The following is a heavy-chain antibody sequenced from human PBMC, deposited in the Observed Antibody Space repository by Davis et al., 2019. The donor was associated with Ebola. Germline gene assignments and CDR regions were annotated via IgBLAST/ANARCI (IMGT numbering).Heavy chain of an antibody. CDR1: GFTFDTYW. Sequence: GESLKISCAASGFTFDTYWMQWVRQAPGKGLMWVSRIKTDGSSRDYADSVKGRFTISRDNAKNTLYLQMNSLRDEDTAVYYCARGGAGCSGSGCLYSYHGMDVWGQGTTVTVSS. J-gene: IGHJ6*02. D-gene: IGHD5-12*01. CDR2: IKTDGSSR. CDR3: ARGGAGCSGSGCLYSYHGMDV. V-gene: IGHV3-74*01.